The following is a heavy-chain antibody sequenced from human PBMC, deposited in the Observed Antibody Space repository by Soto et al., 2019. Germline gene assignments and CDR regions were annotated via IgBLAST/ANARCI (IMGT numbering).Heavy chain of an antibody. CDR2: ISAYNGNT. CDR1: GYTFTSYG. J-gene: IGHJ6*02. Sequence: RASVKVSCKASGYTFTSYGISWVRQAPGQGLEWMGWISAYNGNTNYAQKLQGRVTMTTDTSTSTAYMELRSLRSDDTAVYYCARASTIFGVVSYYYYGMDVWGQGTTVTVSS. CDR3: ARASTIFGVVSYYYYGMDV. V-gene: IGHV1-18*04. D-gene: IGHD3-3*01.